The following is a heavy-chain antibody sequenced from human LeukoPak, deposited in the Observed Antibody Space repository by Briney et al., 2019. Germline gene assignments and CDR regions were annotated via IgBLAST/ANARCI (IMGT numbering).Heavy chain of an antibody. CDR1: GGSISSYH. V-gene: IGHV4-59*08. Sequence: SETLSLTCTVSGGSISSYHWSWIRQPPGKGLEWIGYMSYSGSTNYNPSLKSRVTTSVDTSKNQFSLKLSSVTAADTAVYYCASGVLRFLEWFPYYYMDVWGKGTTVTVSS. CDR2: MSYSGST. CDR3: ASGVLRFLEWFPYYYMDV. J-gene: IGHJ6*03. D-gene: IGHD3-3*01.